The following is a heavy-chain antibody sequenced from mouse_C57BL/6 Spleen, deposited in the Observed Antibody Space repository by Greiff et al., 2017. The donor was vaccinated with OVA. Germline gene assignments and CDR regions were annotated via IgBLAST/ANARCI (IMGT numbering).Heavy chain of an antibody. V-gene: IGHV1-76*01. D-gene: IGHD1-1*01. Sequence: QVQLQQSGAELVRPGASVKLSCKASGYTFTDYYINWVKQRPGQGLEWIARIYPGSGNTYSNEKFKGKATLTAEKSSSTAYMQLSSLTSEDSAVYFCARGYYGSSFGYWGQGTTLTVSS. J-gene: IGHJ2*01. CDR3: ARGYYGSSFGY. CDR1: GYTFTDYY. CDR2: IYPGSGNT.